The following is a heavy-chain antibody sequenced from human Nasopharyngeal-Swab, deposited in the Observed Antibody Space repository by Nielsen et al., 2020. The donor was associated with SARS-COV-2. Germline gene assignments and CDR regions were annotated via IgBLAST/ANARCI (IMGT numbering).Heavy chain of an antibody. CDR1: GFTFSSYA. D-gene: IGHD1-26*01. Sequence: GESLKISCAASGFTFSSYAMSWVRQAPGKGLEWVSAISGSGGSTYYAESVKGRFTISRDNSKNTLYLQMNSLRAEDTAVYYCAKGSLGIVGAMGRLDYWGQGTLVTVSS. CDR3: AKGSLGIVGAMGRLDY. J-gene: IGHJ4*02. V-gene: IGHV3-23*01. CDR2: ISGSGGST.